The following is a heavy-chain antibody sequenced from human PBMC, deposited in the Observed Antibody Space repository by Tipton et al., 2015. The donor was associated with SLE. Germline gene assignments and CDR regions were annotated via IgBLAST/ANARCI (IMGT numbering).Heavy chain of an antibody. D-gene: IGHD2-2*01. CDR1: GGSISSYF. V-gene: IGHV4-59*01. Sequence: TLSLTCTVSGGSISSYFWTWIRQPPGKGLEWIGHIFYTGSTRYNPSLKSRVTMSVDTSKSQFSLKLTFVSAADTAIYYCARMGLCTTTTCNEGAFDVWGQGSMVTVSS. CDR3: ARMGLCTTTTCNEGAFDV. CDR2: IFYTGST. J-gene: IGHJ3*01.